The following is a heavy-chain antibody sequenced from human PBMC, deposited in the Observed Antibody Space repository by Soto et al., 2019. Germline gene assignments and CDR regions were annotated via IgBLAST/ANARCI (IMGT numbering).Heavy chain of an antibody. CDR2: IYSGGST. Sequence: EVQLVESGGGLIQPGGSLRLSCAASGFTVSSNYMSWVRQAPGKGLEWVSVIYSGGSTYYADSVKGRFTISRDNSKNTLYLQMNSLRAEDTAVYYCARDHSHSSSWPYFFDYWGHGTMVTVSS. V-gene: IGHV3-53*01. CDR3: ARDHSHSSSWPYFFDY. J-gene: IGHJ4*01. D-gene: IGHD6-13*01. CDR1: GFTVSSNY.